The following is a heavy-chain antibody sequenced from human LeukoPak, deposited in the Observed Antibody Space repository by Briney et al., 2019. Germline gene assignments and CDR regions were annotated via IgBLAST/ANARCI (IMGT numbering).Heavy chain of an antibody. J-gene: IGHJ5*02. CDR1: GYSISSGYY. Sequence: SETLSLTCTVSGYSISSGYYWGWIRQPPGQGLEWIGSIYHSGSTYYNPSLKSRVTISVDTSKNQFSLKVSSVTAADTAVYYCAGGILSSAPKSDPWGQGTLSPSPQ. D-gene: IGHD2/OR15-2a*01. V-gene: IGHV4-38-2*02. CDR2: IYHSGST. CDR3: AGGILSSAPKSDP.